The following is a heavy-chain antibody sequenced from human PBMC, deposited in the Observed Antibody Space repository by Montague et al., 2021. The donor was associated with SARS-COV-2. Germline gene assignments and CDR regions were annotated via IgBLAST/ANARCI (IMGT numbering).Heavy chain of an antibody. CDR2: ICQAVGT. J-gene: IGHJ5*02. CDR1: GASISSDNR. V-gene: IGHV4-4*02. CDR3: ARVVRGCSGHSCYFDP. D-gene: IGHD2-2*01. Sequence: SETLSLTCAVSGASISSDNRWNWVRQSPGKGLEWIGEICQAVGTNYNPSLKSRVTIAVDNFSNQVSLKMTSVTAADTAIYYCARVVRGCSGHSCYFDPWGQGPLVTVSS.